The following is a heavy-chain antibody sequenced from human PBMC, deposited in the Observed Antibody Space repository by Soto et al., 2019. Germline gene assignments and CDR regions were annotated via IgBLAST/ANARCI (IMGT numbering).Heavy chain of an antibody. V-gene: IGHV3-33*01. Sequence: QVQLVESGGGVVQPGRSLRLSCAASGFTFSSYGMHWVRQAPGKGLEWVAVIWYDGSNKYYADSVKGRFTISRDNSKNTLYLQMNSLRAEDTAVYYCARDREMATSGCFDYWGQGTLVTVSS. J-gene: IGHJ4*02. CDR3: ARDREMATSGCFDY. D-gene: IGHD5-12*01. CDR2: IWYDGSNK. CDR1: GFTFSSYG.